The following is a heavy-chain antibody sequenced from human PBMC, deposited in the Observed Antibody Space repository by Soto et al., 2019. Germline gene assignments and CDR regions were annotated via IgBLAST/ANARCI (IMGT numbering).Heavy chain of an antibody. CDR1: GFTFSSHI. CDR2: ISSSSSYI. CDR3: ARGLAVPPPRSQTPINWLDP. D-gene: IGHD2-2*01. J-gene: IGHJ5*02. V-gene: IGHV3-21*01. Sequence: GGSLRLSCAASGFTFSSHIMNWVRQAAGRGLEWVSSISSSSSYIYYADSLKGRFTISRDNAKNSLYMQMNSLRAEDTAVYYCARGLAVPPPRSQTPINWLDPVGQGTMVTVSS.